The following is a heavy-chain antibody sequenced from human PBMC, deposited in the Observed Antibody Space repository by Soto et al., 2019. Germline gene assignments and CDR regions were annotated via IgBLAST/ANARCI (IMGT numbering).Heavy chain of an antibody. V-gene: IGHV1-46*01. CDR3: GRVGWPLNRFDP. CDR1: GYTFTSYG. J-gene: IGHJ5*01. Sequence: ASVKGSCKASGYTFTSYGISWVRQAPGQGLEWMGIINPSGGSTSYAQKFQGRVTMTRDTSTSTVYMELSSLRSEDTAVYYCGRVGWPLNRFDPWGQGTLVTVSS. D-gene: IGHD2-15*01. CDR2: INPSGGST.